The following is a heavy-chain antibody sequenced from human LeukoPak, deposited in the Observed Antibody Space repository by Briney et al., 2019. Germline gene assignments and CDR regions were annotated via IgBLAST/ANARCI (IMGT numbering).Heavy chain of an antibody. Sequence: PSQTLSLTCTVSGGSISSGDYYWSWIRQPAGKGLEWIGRIYTSGSTNYNPSLKSRVTMSVDTSKNQFSLKLSSVTAADTAVYYCARSYCSSASCYYYYGMDVWGQGTTVTVSS. J-gene: IGHJ6*02. D-gene: IGHD2-2*01. CDR1: GGSISSGDYY. CDR2: IYTSGST. V-gene: IGHV4-61*02. CDR3: ARSYCSSASCYYYYGMDV.